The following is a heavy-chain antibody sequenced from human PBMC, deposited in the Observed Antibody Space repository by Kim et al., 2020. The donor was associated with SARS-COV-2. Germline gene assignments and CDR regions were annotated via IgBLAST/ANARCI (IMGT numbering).Heavy chain of an antibody. CDR2: I. J-gene: IGHJ4*02. CDR3: ARDGGVSGLFDY. Sequence: IYYDDSGKGRCTISRDTDKNEVYLQMGSLRAEETAVYYWARDGGVSGLFDYWGQGTLVTVSS. V-gene: IGHV3-48*03. D-gene: IGHD3-16*01.